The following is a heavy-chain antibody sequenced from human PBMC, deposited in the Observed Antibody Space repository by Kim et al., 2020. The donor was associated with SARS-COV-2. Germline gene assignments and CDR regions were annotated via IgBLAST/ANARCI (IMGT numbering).Heavy chain of an antibody. CDR1: GYTFTGYY. J-gene: IGHJ4*02. CDR3: ATGSGYSSTWGPFDY. D-gene: IGHD2-2*01. Sequence: ASVKVSCKTSGYTFTGYYMHWVRQAPGQGLEWMGWMNPNSGATYYAQKFQGRVTMTRDTSIGTAYMDLSRLTSDDTVFYYCATGSGYSSTWGPFDYWGQGTLVTVSS. V-gene: IGHV1-2*02. CDR2: MNPNSGAT.